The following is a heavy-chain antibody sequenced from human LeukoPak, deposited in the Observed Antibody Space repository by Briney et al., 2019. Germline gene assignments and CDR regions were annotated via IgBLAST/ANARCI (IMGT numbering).Heavy chain of an antibody. Sequence: GGSLRLSCEASGFTFSTYAMTWVRQAPGKGLEWVSTITGSGATTYYADSVKGRFAISRDNSKNTLFLQMSSLRAEDTAIYFCGKDGRGAAPRTFDVWGHGTMITVSS. CDR2: ITGSGATT. D-gene: IGHD2-15*01. CDR3: GKDGRGAAPRTFDV. J-gene: IGHJ3*01. V-gene: IGHV3-23*01. CDR1: GFTFSTYA.